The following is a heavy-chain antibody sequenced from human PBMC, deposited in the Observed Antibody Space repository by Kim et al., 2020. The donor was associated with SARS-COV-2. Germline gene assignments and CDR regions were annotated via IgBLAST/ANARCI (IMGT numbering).Heavy chain of an antibody. J-gene: IGHJ4*02. CDR3: AAIDTVQVPGGI. D-gene: IGHD3-10*01. Sequence: YVDAGKGRLTLSRYNAKNSLYLQMSSLRTEDTAIYYCAAIDTVQVPGGIWGQGTLVTVSS. V-gene: IGHV3-7*01.